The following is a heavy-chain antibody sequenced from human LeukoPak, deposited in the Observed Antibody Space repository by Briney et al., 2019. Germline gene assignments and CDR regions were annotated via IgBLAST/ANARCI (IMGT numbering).Heavy chain of an antibody. CDR2: INPNSGGT. CDR1: GYTFTGYY. Sequence: ASVKVSCKASGYTFTGYYMPWVGQAPGQGLEWMGWINPNSGGTNYAQTFQGRVTTTRETPISTAYMALSRLRSDDTAVYYCARGESMVYASSLEDYWGQGTLVTVSS. D-gene: IGHD2-8*01. V-gene: IGHV1-2*02. CDR3: ARGESMVYASSLEDY. J-gene: IGHJ4*02.